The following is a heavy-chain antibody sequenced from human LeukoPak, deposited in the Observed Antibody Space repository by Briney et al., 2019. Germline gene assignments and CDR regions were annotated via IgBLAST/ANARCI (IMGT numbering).Heavy chain of an antibody. CDR3: AKRGVVIRVILVGFHKEAYYFDS. Sequence: GGSLRLSCAVFGITLSNYGMSWVRQAPGKGLERVAGISGSGGGTNYADSVKGRFTISRDNSKNTLYLQMNSLRAEDTAVYFCAKRGVVIRVILVGFHKEAYYFDSWGQGALVTVSS. CDR1: GITLSNYG. D-gene: IGHD3-22*01. V-gene: IGHV3-23*01. J-gene: IGHJ4*02. CDR2: ISGSGGGT.